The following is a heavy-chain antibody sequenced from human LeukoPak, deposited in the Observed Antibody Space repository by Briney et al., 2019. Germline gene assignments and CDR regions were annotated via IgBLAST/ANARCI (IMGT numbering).Heavy chain of an antibody. V-gene: IGHV1-18*01. Sequence: ASVKVSCKASSYTFTSYGVTWVRQAPGQGLEWMGWISAYNGNTNYAQKLQGRVTMTTDTSTSTAYMELGSLRSDDTAVYYCARDDILGAAPDYWGQGTRVTVSS. CDR2: ISAYNGNT. J-gene: IGHJ4*02. D-gene: IGHD1-26*01. CDR1: SYTFTSYG. CDR3: ARDDILGAAPDY.